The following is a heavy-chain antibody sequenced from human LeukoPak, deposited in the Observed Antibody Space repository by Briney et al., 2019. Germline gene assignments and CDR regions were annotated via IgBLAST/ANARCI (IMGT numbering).Heavy chain of an antibody. J-gene: IGHJ4*02. Sequence: GGSLRLSCSASGFTFSSYAMHWVRQAPGKGLEYVSAISSNGGSTYYADSVKGRFTISRDNSKSTLYLQMSSLRAEDTAVYYCVKGTYGDYDPHFDYWGQGTLVTVSS. CDR1: GFTFSSYA. CDR3: VKGTYGDYDPHFDY. CDR2: ISSNGGST. D-gene: IGHD4-17*01. V-gene: IGHV3-64D*06.